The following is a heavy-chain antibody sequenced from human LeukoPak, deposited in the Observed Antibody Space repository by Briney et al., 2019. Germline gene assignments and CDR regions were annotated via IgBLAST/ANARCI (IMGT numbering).Heavy chain of an antibody. CDR2: IYYSGST. V-gene: IGHV4-59*01. J-gene: IGHJ4*02. Sequence: PGGSLRLSCAASGFTFSSYTMSWIRQPPGKGLEWIGYIYYSGSTNYNPSLKSRVTISVDTSKNQFSLKLSSVTAADTAVYYCARVPSRRYFDYWGQGTLVTVSS. CDR1: GFTFSSYT. D-gene: IGHD6-25*01. CDR3: ARVPSRRYFDY.